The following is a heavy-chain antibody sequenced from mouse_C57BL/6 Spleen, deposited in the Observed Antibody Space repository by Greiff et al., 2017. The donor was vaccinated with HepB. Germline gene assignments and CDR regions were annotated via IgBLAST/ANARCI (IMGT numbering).Heavy chain of an antibody. D-gene: IGHD4-1*02. Sequence: VKLQQSGAELVRPGASVTLSCKASGYTFTDYEMHWVKQTPVHGLEWIGAIDPETGGTAYNQKFKGKAILTADKSSSTAYMELRSLTSEDSAVYYCTRGQLGWFAYWGQGTLVTVSA. J-gene: IGHJ3*01. V-gene: IGHV1-15*01. CDR3: TRGQLGWFAY. CDR1: GYTFTDYE. CDR2: IDPETGGT.